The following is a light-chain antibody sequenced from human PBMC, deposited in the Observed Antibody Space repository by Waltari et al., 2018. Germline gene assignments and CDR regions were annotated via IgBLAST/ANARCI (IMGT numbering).Light chain of an antibody. J-gene: IGKJ1*01. CDR2: AAS. CDR1: QRISKY. CDR3: QQSYSTPPWT. V-gene: IGKV1-39*01. Sequence: DIQMTQSPSSLSASVGDRVTITCRASQRISKYLNWYQQRPGKAPILLIFAASNLQSGVPSRFSGSGSGTDFTLTISSLQPDDFATYYCQQSYSTPPWTFGQGTKVEIK.